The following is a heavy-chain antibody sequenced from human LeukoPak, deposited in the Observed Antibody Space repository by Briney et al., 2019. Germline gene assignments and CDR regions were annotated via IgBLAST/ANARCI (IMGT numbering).Heavy chain of an antibody. D-gene: IGHD2-15*01. J-gene: IGHJ4*02. CDR2: ISGSGGST. CDR3: AAGVVAATYFDY. V-gene: IGHV3-23*01. Sequence: PGGSLRLSCAASGFTFSSYAMSWVRQAPGKGLEWVSAISGSGGSTYYADSVKGRFTISRDNSKNTLYLQMNSLRAGDTAVYYCAAGVVAATYFDYWGQGTLVTVS. CDR1: GFTFSSYA.